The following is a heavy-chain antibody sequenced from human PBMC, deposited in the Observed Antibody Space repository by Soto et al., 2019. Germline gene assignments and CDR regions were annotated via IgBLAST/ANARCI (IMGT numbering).Heavy chain of an antibody. D-gene: IGHD6-13*01. CDR1: GYTFTSYA. CDR3: ARDVAAADY. V-gene: IGHV1-3*05. J-gene: IGHJ4*02. Sequence: QVQLVQSGAEEKKPGASVKVSCKASGYTFTSYAMHWVRQAPGQRLEWMGWINAGNGNTKHSQKLQGRVTITTDTPASTAYMELSSLRSEDTAVYYCARDVAAADYWGQGTLGTVSS. CDR2: INAGNGNT.